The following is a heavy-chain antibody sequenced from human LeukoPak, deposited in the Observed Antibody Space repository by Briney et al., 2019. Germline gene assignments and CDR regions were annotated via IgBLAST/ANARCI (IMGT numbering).Heavy chain of an antibody. Sequence: GGSLRLSRAASGFTFSSYWMSWVRQAPGKGLEWVANIKQDGSEKYYVDSVKGRFTISRDNAKNSLYLQMNSLRAEDTAVYYCARNVLPYYDFWSGYYEEFGAFDIWGQGTMVTVSS. D-gene: IGHD3-3*01. CDR1: GFTFSSYW. V-gene: IGHV3-7*01. CDR3: ARNVLPYYDFWSGYYEEFGAFDI. J-gene: IGHJ3*02. CDR2: IKQDGSEK.